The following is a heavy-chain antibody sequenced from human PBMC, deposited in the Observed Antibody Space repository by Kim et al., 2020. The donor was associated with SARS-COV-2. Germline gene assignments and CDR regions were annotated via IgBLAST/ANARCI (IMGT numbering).Heavy chain of an antibody. CDR2: ST. D-gene: IGHD3-10*01. CDR3: ARSRGDAFDI. Sequence: STNSNPSLKSRVTISVDTSKNQFSLKLSSVTAADTAVYYCARSRGDAFDIWGQGTMVTVSS. J-gene: IGHJ3*02. V-gene: IGHV4-34*01.